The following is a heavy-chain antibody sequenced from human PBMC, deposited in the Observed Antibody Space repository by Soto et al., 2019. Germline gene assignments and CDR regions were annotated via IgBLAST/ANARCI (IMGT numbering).Heavy chain of an antibody. D-gene: IGHD2-2*01. Sequence: AETLSLTCTVSGGSISSSSYYWGWIRQPPGKGLEWIGSIYYSGSTYYNPSLKSRVTISVDTSKNQFSLKLSSVTAADTAVYYCARPTSGHYYYYYMDVWGKGTTVTVSS. CDR1: GGSISSSSYY. J-gene: IGHJ6*03. CDR2: IYYSGST. CDR3: ARPTSGHYYYYYMDV. V-gene: IGHV4-39*01.